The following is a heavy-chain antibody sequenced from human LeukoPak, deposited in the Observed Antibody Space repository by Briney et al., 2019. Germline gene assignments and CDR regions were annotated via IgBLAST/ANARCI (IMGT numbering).Heavy chain of an antibody. J-gene: IGHJ5*02. D-gene: IGHD1-1*01. CDR1: GFTFSSYW. CDR3: AREKLERRDNWFDP. V-gene: IGHV3-7*03. Sequence: GGSLRLSCAASGFTFSSYWMSWVRQAPGKGLEWVANIKQDGSEKYYVDSVKGRFTISRDNAENSLYLQMNSLRAEDTAVYYCAREKLERRDNWFDPWGQGTLVTVSS. CDR2: IKQDGSEK.